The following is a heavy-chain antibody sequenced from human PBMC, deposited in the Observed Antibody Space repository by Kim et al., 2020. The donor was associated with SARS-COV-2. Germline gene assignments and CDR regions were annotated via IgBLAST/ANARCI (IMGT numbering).Heavy chain of an antibody. CDR1: GYTLTELS. V-gene: IGHV1-24*01. CDR2: FDPEDGET. Sequence: ASVKVSCKLSGYTLTELSMHWVRQAPGKGLEWMGGFDPEDGETIYAQKFQGRVTMTEDTSTDTAYMELSSLRSEDTAVYYCATHAFLTATFDYWGQGTLVTVSS. D-gene: IGHD2-21*02. CDR3: ATHAFLTATFDY. J-gene: IGHJ4*02.